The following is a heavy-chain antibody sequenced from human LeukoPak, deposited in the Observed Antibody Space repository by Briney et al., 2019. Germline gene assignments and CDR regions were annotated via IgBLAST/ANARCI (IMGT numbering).Heavy chain of an antibody. J-gene: IGHJ3*02. CDR2: VYQSGIT. CDR3: AREGPRAAAGTYYDAFDI. Sequence: SETLSLTCAVSGYSISSGYYWGWIRQPPGKGLEWIGNVYQSGITYYNASLKSRVTISVDTSKNQFSLKLSSVTAADTAVYYCAREGPRAAAGTYYDAFDIWGQGTMVTVSS. V-gene: IGHV4-38-2*02. CDR1: GYSISSGYY. D-gene: IGHD6-13*01.